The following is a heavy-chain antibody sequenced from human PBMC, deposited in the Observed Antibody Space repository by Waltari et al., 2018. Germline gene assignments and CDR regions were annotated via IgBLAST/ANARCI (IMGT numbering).Heavy chain of an antibody. Sequence: EAQLLESGGGVVQPEGSLRLAGTASGFTVSSYSMAWGRQVPGKCLDLRAVTDRSHTAYADSVKGRFIVSRDNSRNTLYLQMNSPLVEDTAIYYCAKIRADFLSGYHPTDVYDVWGQGTMVTVSS. J-gene: IGHJ3*01. V-gene: IGHV3-23*05. CDR3: AKIRADFLSGYHPTDVYDV. CDR1: GFTVSSYS. CDR2: TDRSHT. D-gene: IGHD3-3*01.